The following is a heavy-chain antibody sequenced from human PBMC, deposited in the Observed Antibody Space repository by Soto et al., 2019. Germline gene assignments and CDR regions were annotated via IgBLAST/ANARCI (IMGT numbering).Heavy chain of an antibody. CDR1: GGTFSSYA. CDR3: ARTRIVGVSSNWFDP. D-gene: IGHD1-26*01. CDR2: IIPIFDTA. J-gene: IGHJ5*02. Sequence: SVKVSCKASGGTFSSYAISWVRQAPGQGLEWMGGIIPIFDTANYAQKFQGRVTITADESTSTAYMELSSLRSEDTAVYYCARTRIVGVSSNWFDPWGQGTLVTVSS. V-gene: IGHV1-69*13.